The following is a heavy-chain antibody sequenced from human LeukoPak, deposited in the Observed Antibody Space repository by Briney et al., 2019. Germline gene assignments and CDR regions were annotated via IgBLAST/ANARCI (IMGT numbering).Heavy chain of an antibody. CDR1: GFAFDEHG. J-gene: IGHJ4*02. CDR3: ARAPITSPFYFDY. CDR2: INWSGGST. V-gene: IGHV3-20*04. D-gene: IGHD2-2*01. Sequence: GGSLRLSCTASGFAFDEHGMSWVRQVPGKGLDWVSGINWSGGSTGYADPLRGRFTISRDNAKNSLYLQMDSLRAEDTALYYCARAPITSPFYFDYWGQGTLVTVSS.